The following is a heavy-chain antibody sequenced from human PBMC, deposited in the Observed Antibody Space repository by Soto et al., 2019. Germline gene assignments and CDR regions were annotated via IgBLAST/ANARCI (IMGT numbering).Heavy chain of an antibody. D-gene: IGHD3-3*01. Sequence: ASVKVSCKASGYTFTTFAMHWVRQAPGQGLEWMGYINAGNGNTKYSQKFQDRVTITRDTSARTAYMELNSLTSEDTATYYCARLRVDIWSASFFDYWGQGTVVTVSS. J-gene: IGHJ4*02. CDR1: GYTFTTFA. CDR3: ARLRVDIWSASFFDY. CDR2: INAGNGNT. V-gene: IGHV1-3*01.